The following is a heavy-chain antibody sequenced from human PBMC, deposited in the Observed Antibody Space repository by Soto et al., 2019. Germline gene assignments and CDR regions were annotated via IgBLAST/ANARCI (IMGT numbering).Heavy chain of an antibody. V-gene: IGHV1-69*01. CDR1: GGTFSSYA. D-gene: IGHD3-22*01. Sequence: QVQLVQSGAEVKKPGSSVKVSCKASGGTFSSYAISWVRQAPGQGLEWMGGIIPIFGTANYAQKFQGRVTITADESTSTAYMELSSLRSEDTAVYYCARVRRYYYDSRGYYNWFAPWGQGTLVTVSS. CDR3: ARVRRYYYDSRGYYNWFAP. J-gene: IGHJ5*02. CDR2: IIPIFGTA.